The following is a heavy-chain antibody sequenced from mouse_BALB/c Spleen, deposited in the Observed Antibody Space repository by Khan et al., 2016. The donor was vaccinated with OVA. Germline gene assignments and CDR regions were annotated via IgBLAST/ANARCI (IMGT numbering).Heavy chain of an antibody. Sequence: EVQLQQSGPDLVKPGASVNISCKASGYSFTLYYMSWVKQCHGKSLEWIGRVNPNTGGTDYNQEFKGKAILTVDKSSNTAYMELRSLTSEDSAVYYCARGYDLFAYWGQGTLVTGSA. V-gene: IGHV1-26*01. CDR3: ARGYDLFAY. J-gene: IGHJ3*01. CDR2: VNPNTGGT. D-gene: IGHD2-14*01. CDR1: GYSFTLYY.